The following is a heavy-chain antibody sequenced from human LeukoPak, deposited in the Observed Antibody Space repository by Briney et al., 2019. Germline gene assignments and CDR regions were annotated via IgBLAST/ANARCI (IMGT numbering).Heavy chain of an antibody. CDR3: AVYGDYALS. J-gene: IGHJ4*02. Sequence: GGSLRLSCAASGFTFSTCSMNWVRQPPGKGLEWVSYISSRGVTIYYADSVKGRFTISRDNAKNTLYLQMNSLRAEDTAVYYCAVYGDYALSWGQGTLVTVSS. V-gene: IGHV3-48*04. CDR1: GFTFSTCS. CDR2: ISSRGVTI. D-gene: IGHD4-17*01.